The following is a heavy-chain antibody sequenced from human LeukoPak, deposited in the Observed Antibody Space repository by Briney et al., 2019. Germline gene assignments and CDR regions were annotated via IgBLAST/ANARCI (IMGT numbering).Heavy chain of an antibody. CDR2: ISPNNGGT. Sequence: ASVKVSCKASGYTFTGYYMHWVRQAPGQGLEWMGWISPNNGGTKFAQKFQGRVTMTRDTSISIDYMELSSLRSDDTAMYYCARGGDYYYMDVWGKGTTVIVSS. CDR3: ARGGDYYYMDV. J-gene: IGHJ6*03. V-gene: IGHV1-2*02. CDR1: GYTFTGYY. D-gene: IGHD1-26*01.